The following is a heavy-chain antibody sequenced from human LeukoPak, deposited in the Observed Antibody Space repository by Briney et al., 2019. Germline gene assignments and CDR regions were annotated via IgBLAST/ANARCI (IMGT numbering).Heavy chain of an antibody. CDR2: ITSSSSHI. CDR3: ARVMMGATVTTFHYYCMDV. CDR1: GFTFSHYS. V-gene: IGHV3-21*01. J-gene: IGHJ6*03. D-gene: IGHD4-11*01. Sequence: GGSLRLSCAASGFTFSHYSIDWVRQAPGKGLERVASITSSSSHIYYADSVKGQFTISRDNAKNALYLQMNSLRAEDTAIYYCARVMMGATVTTFHYYCMDVWGVGTTVTVSS.